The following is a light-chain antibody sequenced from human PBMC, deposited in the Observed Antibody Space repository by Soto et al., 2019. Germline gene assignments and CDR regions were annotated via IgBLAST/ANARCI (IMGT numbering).Light chain of an antibody. V-gene: IGKV3-15*01. CDR2: GAS. CDR3: QQYNNWPRT. Sequence: EIVMTQSPATLSVSPGERATISCRASQSVSSNLAWFQQKPGQAPRLLIYGASTRATGIPARFSGSGSGTEFTLTICSLQSEDFAVYYCQQYNNWPRTFGQGTKVDIK. J-gene: IGKJ1*01. CDR1: QSVSSN.